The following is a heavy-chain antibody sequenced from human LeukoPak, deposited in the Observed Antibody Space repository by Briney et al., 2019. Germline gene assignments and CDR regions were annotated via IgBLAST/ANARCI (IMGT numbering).Heavy chain of an antibody. CDR3: ARDRPDYYYGMDV. J-gene: IGHJ6*02. CDR2: IFYSGST. Sequence: SETLSLTCTVSGGSISSSSYFWGWIRQPPGKGLEWIGSIFYSGSTYYNPSLNSRVTISIDTSKNQFSLKLSSVTAADTAVYYCARDRPDYYYGMDVWGQGTTVTVSS. V-gene: IGHV4-39*02. CDR1: GGSISSSSYF.